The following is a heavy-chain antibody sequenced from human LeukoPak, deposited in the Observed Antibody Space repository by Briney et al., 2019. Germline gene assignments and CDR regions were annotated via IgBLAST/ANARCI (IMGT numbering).Heavy chain of an antibody. J-gene: IGHJ4*02. D-gene: IGHD4-23*01. CDR3: ARVGDYGGNLLFDY. CDR1: SGSISSYY. Sequence: SETLSLTCTVSSGSISSYYWSWIRQPPGKGLEWIGYIFYSGSTNYNPSLKSRVTISVDTSKNQFSLKLSSVTAADTAVYYCARVGDYGGNLLFDYWGQGTLVTVSS. V-gene: IGHV4-59*08. CDR2: IFYSGST.